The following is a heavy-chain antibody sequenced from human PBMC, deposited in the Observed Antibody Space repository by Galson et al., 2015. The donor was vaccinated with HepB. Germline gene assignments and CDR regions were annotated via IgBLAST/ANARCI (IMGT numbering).Heavy chain of an antibody. CDR2: IYYSGST. Sequence: LSITCTVSGGSISSSSYYWGWIRQPPGKGLEWIGSIYYSGSTYYNPSLKSRVTISVDTSKNQFSLKLSSVTAADTAVYYCARHQWELRAFDIWGQGTMVTVSS. V-gene: IGHV4-39*01. CDR1: GGSISSSSYY. J-gene: IGHJ3*02. CDR3: ARHQWELRAFDI. D-gene: IGHD1-26*01.